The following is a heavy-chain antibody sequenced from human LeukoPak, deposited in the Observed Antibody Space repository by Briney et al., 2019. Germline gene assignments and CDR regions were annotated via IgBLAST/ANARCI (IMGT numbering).Heavy chain of an antibody. D-gene: IGHD1-7*01. CDR3: AKELTGTIRGGWFDP. CDR1: GFTFSEHY. Sequence: GGSLRLSCVASGFTFSEHYMDWVRQAPGKGLEWVSAISGSGGSTYYADSVKGRFTISRDNSKNTLYLQMNSLRAEDTAVYYCAKELTGTIRGGWFDPWGQGTLVTVSS. V-gene: IGHV3-23*01. J-gene: IGHJ5*02. CDR2: ISGSGGST.